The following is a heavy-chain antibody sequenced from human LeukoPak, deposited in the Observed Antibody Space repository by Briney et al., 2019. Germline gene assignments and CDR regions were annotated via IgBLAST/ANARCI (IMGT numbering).Heavy chain of an antibody. D-gene: IGHD3-10*01. CDR1: GFTFSTYA. Sequence: GGSLRLSCAASGFTFSTYAMSWVRQAPGKGLELVSGISGSGDNTNYADSVKGRFTISRDNSKNTLYLKMNNLRAEDTAVYHCAKDGVPSRWFGRNYFDYWGQGTLVTVSS. V-gene: IGHV3-23*01. CDR2: ISGSGDNT. J-gene: IGHJ4*02. CDR3: AKDGVPSRWFGRNYFDY.